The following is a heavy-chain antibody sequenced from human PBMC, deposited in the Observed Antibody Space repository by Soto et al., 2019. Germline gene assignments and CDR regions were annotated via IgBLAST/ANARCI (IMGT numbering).Heavy chain of an antibody. V-gene: IGHV1-18*01. J-gene: IGHJ4*02. CDR2: ISAHNGNT. Sequence: QVHLVQSGAEVKKPGASVKVSCKGSGYGFTTYGITWVRHAPGQGLEWMEWISAHNGNTNYAQKLQGRVTVTRDTSTSTAYMELRSLRSDDTAVYYCARGRYGDYWGQGALVTVSS. D-gene: IGHD1-1*01. CDR3: ARGRYGDY. CDR1: GYGFTTYG.